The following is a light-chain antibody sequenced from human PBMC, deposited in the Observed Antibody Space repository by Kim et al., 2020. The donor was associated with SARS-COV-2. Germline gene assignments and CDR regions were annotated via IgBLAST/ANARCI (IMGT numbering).Light chain of an antibody. CDR2: QDT. V-gene: IGLV3-1*01. CDR3: QAWDNTWV. Sequence: SYELTQPPSVSVSPGQTVTITCSGDKLGEKYSSWYQQQPGQAPVLVIYQDTKRPSGIPERFAGSNSGNTVTLTISGAQAMDEADYYCQAWDNTWVFGGVT. J-gene: IGLJ3*02. CDR1: KLGEKY.